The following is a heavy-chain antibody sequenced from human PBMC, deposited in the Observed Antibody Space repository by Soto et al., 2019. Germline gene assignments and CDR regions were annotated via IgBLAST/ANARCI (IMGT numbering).Heavy chain of an antibody. V-gene: IGHV1-2*04. CDR3: ARESGSYSGWFDP. CDR2: INPNSGGT. D-gene: IGHD1-26*01. CDR1: GYTFTGYY. J-gene: IGHJ5*02. Sequence: ASVKVSCKASGYTFTGYYMHWVRQAPGQGLEWMGWINPNSGGTNYAQKFQGWVTMTRDTSISTAYMELSRLRSDGTAVYYCARESGSYSGWFDPWGQGTLVTVSS.